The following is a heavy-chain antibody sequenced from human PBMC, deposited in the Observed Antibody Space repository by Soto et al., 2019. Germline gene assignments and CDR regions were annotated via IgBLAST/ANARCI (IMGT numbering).Heavy chain of an antibody. Sequence: PSETLSLTCTVSGGSISSYYWSWIRQPPGKGLEWIGYIYYSGSTNYNPSLKSRVTISVDTSKNQFPLKLSSVTAADTAVYYCARDLSWNDHRWFDPWGQGTLVTVSS. CDR3: ARDLSWNDHRWFDP. CDR1: GGSISSYY. CDR2: IYYSGST. V-gene: IGHV4-59*01. J-gene: IGHJ5*02. D-gene: IGHD1-1*01.